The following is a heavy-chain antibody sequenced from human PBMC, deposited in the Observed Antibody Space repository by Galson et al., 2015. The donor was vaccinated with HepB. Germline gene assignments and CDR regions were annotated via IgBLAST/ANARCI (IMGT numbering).Heavy chain of an antibody. CDR1: GFTFSSYG. D-gene: IGHD6-13*01. J-gene: IGHJ4*02. V-gene: IGHV3-33*01. CDR2: IWYDGSNK. Sequence: SLRLSCAASGFTFSSYGMHWVRQAPGKGLEWVAVIWYDGSNKQFADSVKGRFTISRDNSKNTLYLQMNSLRAEDTAVYYCARIIAAGDWGQGTLVTVSS. CDR3: ARIIAAGD.